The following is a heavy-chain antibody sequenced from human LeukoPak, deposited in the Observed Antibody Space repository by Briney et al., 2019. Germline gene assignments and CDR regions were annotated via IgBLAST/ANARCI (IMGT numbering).Heavy chain of an antibody. D-gene: IGHD3-3*01. CDR3: ARGYDFWSGYPAYYYYGMDV. V-gene: IGHV3-64*01. CDR2: ISSNGGST. J-gene: IGHJ6*02. CDR1: GFTFSSYA. Sequence: GGSLRLSCAASGFTFSSYAMHWVRQAPGKGLEYVSAISSNGGSTYYANSVKGRFTISRDNSKNTLYLQMGSLRAGDMAVYYCARGYDFWSGYPAYYYYGMDVWGQGTTVTVSS.